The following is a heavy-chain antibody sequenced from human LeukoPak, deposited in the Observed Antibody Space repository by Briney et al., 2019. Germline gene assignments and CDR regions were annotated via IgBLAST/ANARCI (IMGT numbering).Heavy chain of an antibody. CDR3: ARGDRLGYCTNGVCYPTDY. CDR2: ISSSSSYI. CDR1: GFSFSIYS. D-gene: IGHD2-8*01. J-gene: IGHJ4*02. Sequence: PGGSLRLSCAASGFSFSIYSVNWVRQAPGKGLEWVSSISSSSSYIYYADSVKGRFTISRDNAKNSLYLQMNSLRAEDTAVYYCARGDRLGYCTNGVCYPTDYWGQGTLVTVSS. V-gene: IGHV3-21*01.